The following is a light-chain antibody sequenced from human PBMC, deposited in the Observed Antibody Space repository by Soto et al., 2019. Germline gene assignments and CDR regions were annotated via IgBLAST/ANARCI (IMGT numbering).Light chain of an antibody. CDR2: GNS. CDR3: QSYDSSLSEV. V-gene: IGLV1-40*01. CDR1: SSNIGAGYD. Sequence: VLTQPPSVSGAPGQRVTISCTGSSSNIGAGYDVHWYQQLPGTAPNLLIYGNSNRPSGVPDRFSGSKSGTSASLAITGLQAEDEADYYCQSYDSSLSEVFGGGTKLTVL. J-gene: IGLJ2*01.